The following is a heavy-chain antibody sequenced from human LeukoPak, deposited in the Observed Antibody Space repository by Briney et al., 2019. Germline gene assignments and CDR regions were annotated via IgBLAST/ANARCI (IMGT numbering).Heavy chain of an antibody. V-gene: IGHV4-59*08. D-gene: IGHD1-14*01. CDR3: ARSPRGTHMDY. Sequence: SETLSLTCTVSGGSISSYYWSWIRQPPGKGLEWIGYIYYSGSTNYNPSLKSRVTISVDTSKNQFSLKLSSVTAADTAVYYCARSPRGTHMDYWGQGTLVTVSS. CDR2: IYYSGST. J-gene: IGHJ4*02. CDR1: GGSISSYY.